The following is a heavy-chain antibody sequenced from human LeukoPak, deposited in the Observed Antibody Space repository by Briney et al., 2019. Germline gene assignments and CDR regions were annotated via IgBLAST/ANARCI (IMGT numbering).Heavy chain of an antibody. CDR1: GFTFSSYA. Sequence: GGSLRLSCAASGFTFSSYAMHWVRQAPGKGLEWVAVISYDGSNKYYADSVKGRFTISRDNSNNTLYLQMNSLRAEDTAVYYCAREVSPPMIVVGPFDYWGQGTLVTVSS. CDR2: ISYDGSNK. V-gene: IGHV3-30*01. J-gene: IGHJ4*02. CDR3: AREVSPPMIVVGPFDY. D-gene: IGHD3-22*01.